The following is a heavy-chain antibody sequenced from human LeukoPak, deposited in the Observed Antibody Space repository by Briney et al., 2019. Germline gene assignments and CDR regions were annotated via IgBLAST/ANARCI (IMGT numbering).Heavy chain of an antibody. D-gene: IGHD2-8*02. CDR3: ARGYCTGGNCYSFGY. V-gene: IGHV4/OR15-8*02. CDR2: VYHSGLT. J-gene: IGHJ4*02. Sequence: QSSETLSLTCVVSGASVSTNNWWTWVRRAPGRGLEWIGEVYHSGLTNYSPSLKSRVTMSIDKSKNIFSLNLTSVTAADTALYYCARGYCTGGNCYSFGYWGQGTLVTVSS. CDR1: GASVSTNNW.